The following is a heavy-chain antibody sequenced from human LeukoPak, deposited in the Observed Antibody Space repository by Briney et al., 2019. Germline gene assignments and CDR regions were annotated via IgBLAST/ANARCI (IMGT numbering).Heavy chain of an antibody. CDR1: GGSFSGYY. Sequence: SETLPLTCAVYGGSFSGYYWSWIRQPPGKGLEWIGEINHSGSTNYNPSLKSRVTISVDTSKNQFSLKLSSVTAADTAVYYCARAIRITMVRGVIITSRIGNWFDPWGQGTLVTVSS. CDR2: INHSGST. D-gene: IGHD3-10*01. V-gene: IGHV4-34*01. CDR3: ARAIRITMVRGVIITSRIGNWFDP. J-gene: IGHJ5*02.